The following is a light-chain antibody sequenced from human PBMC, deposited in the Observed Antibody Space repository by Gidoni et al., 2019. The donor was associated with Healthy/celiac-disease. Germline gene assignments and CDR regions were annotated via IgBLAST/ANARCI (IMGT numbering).Light chain of an antibody. V-gene: IGKV1-8*01. J-gene: IGKJ5*01. CDR1: QGISSY. CDR2: AAS. Sequence: AIRITQSPSSFSASTGDRVTITCRASQGISSYLAWYQQKPGKAPKLLIYAASTLQSGVPSRFSGSGSGTDFTLTISCLQSEDFATYYCQQYYSYPTCGQGTRLEIK. CDR3: QQYYSYPT.